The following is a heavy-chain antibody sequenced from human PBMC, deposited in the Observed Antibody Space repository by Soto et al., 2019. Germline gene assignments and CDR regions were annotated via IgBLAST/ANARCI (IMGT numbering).Heavy chain of an antibody. CDR3: ARDQGSTTFVVYSMYYNGMDV. CDR1: GYTLMEKS. Sequence: GASVKVSCKLSGYTLMEKSVHWVRQAPGRVREWMRVFDPEEEDAIYAQKLQVRLTVTEDTATDTAYLEMSSLTSDVTALFYWARDQGSTTFVVYSMYYNGMDVWG. CDR2: FDPEEEDA. D-gene: IGHD1-1*01. V-gene: IGHV1-24*01. J-gene: IGHJ6*02.